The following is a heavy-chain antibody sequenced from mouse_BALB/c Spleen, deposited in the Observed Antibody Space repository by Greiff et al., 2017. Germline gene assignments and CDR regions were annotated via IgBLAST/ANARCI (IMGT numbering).Heavy chain of an antibody. V-gene: IGHV1-12*01. CDR1: GYTFTSYN. Sequence: LQQPGAELVKPGASVKMSCKASGYTFTSYNMHWVKQTPGQGLEWIGAIYPGNGDTSYNQKFKGKATLTADKSSSTSYMQLSSLTSEDSAVYYCAKTDYYGSSGSHFDYWGQGTPLPVSP. D-gene: IGHD1-1*01. CDR3: AKTDYYGSSGSHFDY. CDR2: IYPGNGDT. J-gene: IGHJ2*01.